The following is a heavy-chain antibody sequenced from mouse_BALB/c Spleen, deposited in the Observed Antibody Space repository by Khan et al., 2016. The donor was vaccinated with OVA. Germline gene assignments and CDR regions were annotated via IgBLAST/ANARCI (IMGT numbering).Heavy chain of an antibody. V-gene: IGHV3-2*02. CDR2: ISYSDST. J-gene: IGHJ4*01. D-gene: IGHD4-1*01. CDR1: GYSITSDYA. Sequence: EVQLQESGPGLVKPSQSLSLTCTVTGYSITSDYAWNWIRQFPGNKLEWMGYISYSDSTTYNPSPKSRISITRDTSKDQFFLQLKSVTSEDTATYYCASELGRYYALDYWGQGTSVTFSS. CDR3: ASELGRYYALDY.